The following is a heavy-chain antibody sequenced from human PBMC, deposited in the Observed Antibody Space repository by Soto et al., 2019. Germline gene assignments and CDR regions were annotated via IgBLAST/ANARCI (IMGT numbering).Heavy chain of an antibody. CDR1: GFTFSSYW. D-gene: IGHD3-10*01. V-gene: IGHV3-7*01. Sequence: EVPLVESGGGLVQPGGSLRLSCAASGFTFSSYWMSWVRQAPGKGLEWVANIKQDGSEKYYVDSVKGRFTISRDNAKNSLYLQMNSLRAEDTAVYYCARDSYGSGSSSQLYYFDYWGQGTLVTVSS. CDR2: IKQDGSEK. CDR3: ARDSYGSGSSSQLYYFDY. J-gene: IGHJ4*02.